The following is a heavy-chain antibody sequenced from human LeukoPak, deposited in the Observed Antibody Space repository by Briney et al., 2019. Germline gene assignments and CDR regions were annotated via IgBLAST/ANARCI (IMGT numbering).Heavy chain of an antibody. D-gene: IGHD4-17*01. V-gene: IGHV3-48*02. CDR3: ARAGGSTVSHSDY. CDR2: ISSSGGTI. J-gene: IGHJ4*02. CDR1: GFTFTNYN. Sequence: GGSLRLSCAASGFTFTNYNMNWVRQAPGKGLEWVSYISSSGGTIYYADSVKGRFTISRDNAQNSLYLQMNSLRDEDTAVYYCARAGGSTVSHSDYWGQGTLVTVSS.